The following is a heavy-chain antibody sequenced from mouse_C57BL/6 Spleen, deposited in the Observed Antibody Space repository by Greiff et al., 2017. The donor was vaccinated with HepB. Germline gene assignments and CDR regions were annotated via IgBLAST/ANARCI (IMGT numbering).Heavy chain of an antibody. CDR3: AREGDYYGSGGY. J-gene: IGHJ2*01. V-gene: IGHV1-55*01. CDR2: IYPGSGST. CDR1: GYTFTSYW. D-gene: IGHD1-1*01. Sequence: VQLQQSGAELVKPGASVKMSCKASGYTFTSYWITWVKQRPGQGLEWIGDIYPGSGSTNYNEKFKSKATLTVDTSSSTAYMQLSSLTSEDSAVYYCAREGDYYGSGGYWGQGTTLTVSS.